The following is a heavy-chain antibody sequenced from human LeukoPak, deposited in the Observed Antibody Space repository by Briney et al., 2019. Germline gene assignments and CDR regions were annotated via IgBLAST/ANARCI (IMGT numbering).Heavy chain of an antibody. CDR2: ISGSSSTI. CDR3: AKIAQTTVILYYFEP. V-gene: IGHV3-48*02. Sequence: GGSLRLSYADSGFTFNSYRLNWVRQAPGKGLEWVSYISGSSSTIYYADSVKGRFTISRDNAKNSLYLQMNSLRDEDTAVYYCAKIAQTTVILYYFEPRGQGTLVTVSS. J-gene: IGHJ4*02. D-gene: IGHD4-17*01. CDR1: GFTFNSYR.